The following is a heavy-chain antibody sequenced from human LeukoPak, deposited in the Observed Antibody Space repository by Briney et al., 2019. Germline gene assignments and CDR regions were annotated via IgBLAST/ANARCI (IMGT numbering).Heavy chain of an antibody. CDR1: GGTFSSYA. J-gene: IGHJ5*02. CDR2: IIPILGIA. CDR3: ARDSRNYYDSSGYTNWFDP. D-gene: IGHD3-22*01. V-gene: IGHV1-69*04. Sequence: SVKVSCKASGGTFSSYAISWVRQAPGQGLEWMGRIIPILGIANYAQKFQGRVTITADESTSTAYMELSSLRSEDTAVYYCARDSRNYYDSSGYTNWFDPWGQGTLVTVSS.